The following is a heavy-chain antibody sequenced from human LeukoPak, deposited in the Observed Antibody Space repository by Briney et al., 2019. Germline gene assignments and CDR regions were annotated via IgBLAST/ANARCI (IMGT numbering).Heavy chain of an antibody. J-gene: IGHJ4*02. Sequence: SETLSLTCTVSGGSISGYYWTWIRQPSGKGLQWIGYISYSGSTNYNPSLKSRVTMSVDTSKNQFSLNLSSVTAADTAVYYCAREFRASPDYWGQGTLVTVSS. CDR1: GGSISGYY. CDR3: AREFRASPDY. CDR2: ISYSGST. D-gene: IGHD2-21*01. V-gene: IGHV4-59*01.